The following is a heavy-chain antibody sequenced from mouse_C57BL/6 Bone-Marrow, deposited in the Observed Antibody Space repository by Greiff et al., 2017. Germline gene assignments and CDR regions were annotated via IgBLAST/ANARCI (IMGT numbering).Heavy chain of an antibody. V-gene: IGHV5-17*01. CDR3: ARPYPGAWFAD. J-gene: IGHJ3*01. CDR2: ISSGSSTI. Sequence: EVKVEESGGGLVKPGGSLKLSCAAAAFTFSDYGMPWVRQAPATGLEWVAYISSGSSTIYYADTVQGRFTISRDNAKDTLFLQMTNLRSEDTAMYYCARPYPGAWFADWGTGTMVTVSA. CDR1: AFTFSDYG.